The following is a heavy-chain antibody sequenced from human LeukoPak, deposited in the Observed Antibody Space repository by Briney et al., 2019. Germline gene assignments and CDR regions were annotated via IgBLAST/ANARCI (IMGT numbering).Heavy chain of an antibody. Sequence: PVKVSCKASGGTFSSYAISWVRQAPGQGLEWMGGIIPIFGTANYAQKFQGRVTITTDESTSTAYMELSSLRSEDTAVYYCARPQPSSWPTNSHDAFDIWGQGTMVTVSS. V-gene: IGHV1-69*05. CDR1: GGTFSSYA. D-gene: IGHD6-13*01. CDR2: IIPIFGTA. J-gene: IGHJ3*02. CDR3: ARPQPSSWPTNSHDAFDI.